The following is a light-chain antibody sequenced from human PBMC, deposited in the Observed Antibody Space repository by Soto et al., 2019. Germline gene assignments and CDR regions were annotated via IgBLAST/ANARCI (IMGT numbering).Light chain of an antibody. V-gene: IGKV1-5*03. J-gene: IGKJ1*01. CDR2: ETS. CDR3: QQYKDYWT. Sequence: DIPMTQSPSTLSGSVGDRVTITCRASQSISRWLAWXQQKPGXXPXILIYETSSLEDGVPSRFTGSGSGTEFSLPITSLQPEDFASDDCQQYKDYWTFGQGTKVDIK. CDR1: QSISRW.